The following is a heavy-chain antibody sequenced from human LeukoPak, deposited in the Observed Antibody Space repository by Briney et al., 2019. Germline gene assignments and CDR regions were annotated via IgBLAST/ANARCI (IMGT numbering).Heavy chain of an antibody. V-gene: IGHV3-23*01. CDR3: ARLWNGGYFDY. CDR1: GFRFSTSA. J-gene: IGHJ4*02. D-gene: IGHD1-1*01. CDR2: LSGGGADT. Sequence: GASLRLSCAASGFRFSTSAMSWVRQAPGKGLEWVSALSGGGADTYYADSVKGRFTISRDNSKNTLYLQMNSLRADDTAVYYCARLWNGGYFDYWGQGTLVTVSS.